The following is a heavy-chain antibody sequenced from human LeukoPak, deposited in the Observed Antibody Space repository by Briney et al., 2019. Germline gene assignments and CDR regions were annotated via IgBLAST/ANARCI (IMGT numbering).Heavy chain of an antibody. CDR1: GFTFSSYG. V-gene: IGHV3-33*06. J-gene: IGHJ3*02. D-gene: IGHD3-10*01. CDR2: IWYDGSNK. Sequence: PGGSLRLSCAASGFTFSSYGMHWVRQAPGKGLEWVAVIWYDGSNKYYADSVKGRFTISRDNSKNTLYLQMNSLRVEDTAVYYCAKTLWSPRGDIWGQGTMVTVSS. CDR3: AKTLWSPRGDI.